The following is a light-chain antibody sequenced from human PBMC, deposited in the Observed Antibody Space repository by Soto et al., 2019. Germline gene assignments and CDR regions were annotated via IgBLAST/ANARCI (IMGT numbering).Light chain of an antibody. CDR3: SSYTSSRSRV. Sequence: QSALTQPASVSGSPGQSITISCTGTSSDVGAYPYVAWYQHHPGKAPKLMIYDVFNRPSGVSHRFSASKSGNTASLTISGLQADDEADYYCSSYTSSRSRVFGGGTNLTVL. CDR2: DVF. CDR1: SSDVGAYPY. J-gene: IGLJ3*02. V-gene: IGLV2-14*03.